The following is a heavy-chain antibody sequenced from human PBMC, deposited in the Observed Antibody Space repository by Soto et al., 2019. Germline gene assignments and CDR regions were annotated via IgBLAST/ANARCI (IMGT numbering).Heavy chain of an antibody. CDR1: GGSISSDDYC. CDR3: ARGPSGDKVDY. D-gene: IGHD1-26*01. CDR2: IYDSGNT. Sequence: QVQLQESGPGLVEPSQTLSLTCTVSGGSISSDDYCWSWIRQSPGKGLEWIGHIYDSGNTYSNPSLKGRVTISGDTSNNQFSLRLSSVTAADTAVYYCARGPSGDKVDYWGQGTLVTVSS. V-gene: IGHV4-30-4*01. J-gene: IGHJ4*02.